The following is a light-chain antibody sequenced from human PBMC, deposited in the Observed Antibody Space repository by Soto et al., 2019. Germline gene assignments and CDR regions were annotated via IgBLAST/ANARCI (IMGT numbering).Light chain of an antibody. CDR3: QQRSNWPIT. V-gene: IGKV3-11*01. CDR1: QSVSNF. J-gene: IGKJ5*01. CDR2: DAS. Sequence: EIVFTQSPANPSLSPGERASLHCRASQSVSNFLAWYQHQPGQAPRLLIYDASSRPTDIPARFSGSGSGTDVTLTIISLEPEDFALYYCQQRSNWPITFGQGTRLEIK.